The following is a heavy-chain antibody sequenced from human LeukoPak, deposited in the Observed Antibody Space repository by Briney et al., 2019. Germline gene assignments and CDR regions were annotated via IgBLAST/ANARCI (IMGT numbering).Heavy chain of an antibody. J-gene: IGHJ4*02. V-gene: IGHV1-2*02. CDR2: INPNSGGT. CDR3: ARAARVAAKTLLDY. Sequence: ASVKVSCKASGYTFTGYYMHWVRQAPGQGLEWMGWINPNSGGTNYAQKFQGRVTMTRDTSVSTAYMELSRLRSDDTAVYYCARAARVAAKTLLDYWGQGTLVTVSS. CDR1: GYTFTGYY. D-gene: IGHD2-15*01.